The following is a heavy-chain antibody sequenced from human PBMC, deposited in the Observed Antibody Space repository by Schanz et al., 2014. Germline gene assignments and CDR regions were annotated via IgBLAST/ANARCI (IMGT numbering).Heavy chain of an antibody. CDR1: GFTFSSYA. CDR3: ASPSGYSDYGTYFDF. CDR2: ISYDGRNK. V-gene: IGHV3-30-3*01. D-gene: IGHD5-12*01. J-gene: IGHJ4*02. Sequence: QVQLVESGGGVVQPGRSLRLSCAASGFTFSSYAMHWVRQAPGKGLEWVAVISYDGRNKYYADSVKGRFTISRDNSRNTVYLQMNSLRTEDTAVYDCASPSGYSDYGTYFDFWGQGTLVTVSS.